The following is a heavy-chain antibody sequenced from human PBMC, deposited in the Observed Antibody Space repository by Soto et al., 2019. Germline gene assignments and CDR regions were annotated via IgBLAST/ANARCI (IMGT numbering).Heavy chain of an antibody. CDR3: ARAYGDYYYYYMDV. CDR2: IYYSGST. CDR1: GGSISSYY. J-gene: IGHJ6*03. D-gene: IGHD3-16*01. Sequence: SETLSLTCTVSGGSISSYYWSWIRQPPGEGLEWIGYIYYSGSTNYNPSLKSRVTISVDTSKNQFSLKLSSVTAADTAVYYCARAYGDYYYYYMDVWGKGTTVTVSS. V-gene: IGHV4-59*01.